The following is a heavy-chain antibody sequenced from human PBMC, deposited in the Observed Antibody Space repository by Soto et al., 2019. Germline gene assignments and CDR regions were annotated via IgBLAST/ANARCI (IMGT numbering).Heavy chain of an antibody. Sequence: EGQLVESGGGLVQPGRSLRLSCAASGFIFDDYAMHWVGQAPGKGLEWVSGISWNSGSIGYADSVKARFTISRDNGKNLLYLQMNSLRAEDTAFYYCAKDISGRGSFYYYFGMDVWGQGTTVTVSS. D-gene: IGHD1-26*01. V-gene: IGHV3-9*01. CDR2: ISWNSGSI. CDR3: AKDISGRGSFYYYFGMDV. J-gene: IGHJ6*02. CDR1: GFIFDDYA.